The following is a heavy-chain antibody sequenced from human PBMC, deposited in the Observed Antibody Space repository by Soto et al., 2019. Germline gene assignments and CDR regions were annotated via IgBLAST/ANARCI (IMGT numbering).Heavy chain of an antibody. D-gene: IGHD6-19*01. CDR1: SGSISSSNW. Sequence: QVQLQESGPGLVKPSGTLSLTCAVSSGSISSSNWWSWVRQPPGKGLEWIGEMSHGGSTNYNPSLKRRVTISVDKSTNQFSLKLRSVTAADTAVYYCASLIAVANYWGQGTLVTVSS. CDR3: ASLIAVANY. V-gene: IGHV4-4*02. J-gene: IGHJ4*02. CDR2: MSHGGST.